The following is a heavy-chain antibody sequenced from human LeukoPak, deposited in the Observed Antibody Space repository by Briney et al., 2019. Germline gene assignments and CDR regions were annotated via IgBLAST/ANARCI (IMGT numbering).Heavy chain of an antibody. Sequence: ASVKVSCKASGYTFTSYGISWVGQPPGQGLGWMGWSRATNGNTNYAQKLQGRVTITADESTSTAYMELSSLRSEDTAVYYCARAPPSVATGGYYYYYMDVWGKGTTVTVSS. V-gene: IGHV1-18*01. CDR3: ARAPPSVATGGYYYYYMDV. CDR1: GYTFTSYG. J-gene: IGHJ6*03. CDR2: SRATNGNT. D-gene: IGHD5-12*01.